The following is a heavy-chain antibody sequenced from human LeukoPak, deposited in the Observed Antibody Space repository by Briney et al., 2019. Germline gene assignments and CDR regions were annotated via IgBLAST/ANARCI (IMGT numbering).Heavy chain of an antibody. J-gene: IGHJ4*02. V-gene: IGHV1-69*04. D-gene: IGHD3-22*01. Sequence: GASVKVSCTASGGTFSSYAISWVRQAPGQGLEWMGSIIPILGIANYAQKFQGRVTITADKSTSTAYMELSSLRSEDTAVYYCARDWSYYYDSSGYQSVWGQGTLVTVSS. CDR1: GGTFSSYA. CDR2: IIPILGIA. CDR3: ARDWSYYYDSSGYQSV.